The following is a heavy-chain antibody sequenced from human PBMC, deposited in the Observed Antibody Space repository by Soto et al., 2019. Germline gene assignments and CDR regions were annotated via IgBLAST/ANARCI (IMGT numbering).Heavy chain of an antibody. V-gene: IGHV1-8*02. CDR3: GRGPSPRAPAGGTPYYYAMDV. D-gene: IGHD6-13*01. CDR2: MNPINGAT. Sequence: QVQLVQSGAEVKHSGASVKVSCKASGYDFTAYDINWVRQASGQGLEWMGWMNPINGATSSARRFQGRVSMTRNTATGTAYLELTSLRSDDTAVYYCGRGPSPRAPAGGTPYYYAMDVW. J-gene: IGHJ6*01. CDR1: GYDFTAYD.